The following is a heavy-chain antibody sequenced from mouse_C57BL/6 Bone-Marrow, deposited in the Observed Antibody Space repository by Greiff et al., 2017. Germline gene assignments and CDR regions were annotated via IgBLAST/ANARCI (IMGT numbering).Heavy chain of an antibody. D-gene: IGHD4-1*01. V-gene: IGHV1-82*01. CDR3: ARRNWDHFDY. Sequence: VKLQQSGPELVKPGASVKISCKASGYAFSSSWMTWVKQRPGKGLEWIGRIYPGDGDTNYNGKFKGKATLTADKSSSTAYMQLSSLTSEDSAVYFCARRNWDHFDYWGQGTTLTVSS. J-gene: IGHJ2*01. CDR1: GYAFSSSW. CDR2: IYPGDGDT.